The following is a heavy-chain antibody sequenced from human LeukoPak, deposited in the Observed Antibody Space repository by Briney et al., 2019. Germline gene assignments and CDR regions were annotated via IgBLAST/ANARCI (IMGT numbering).Heavy chain of an antibody. J-gene: IGHJ4*02. D-gene: IGHD1-26*01. V-gene: IGHV4-4*02. CDR1: GDSISSSNW. CDR2: IYHSGNT. CDR3: ASHVGYYFNC. Sequence: SGTLSLTCVVSGDSISSSNWWSWVRQPPGKGLEWIGEIYHSGNTNYNPSLKSRVVMSVDKSKNQFSLKLSSVTAADTAVYYCASHVGYYFNCWGQGTLVTVSS.